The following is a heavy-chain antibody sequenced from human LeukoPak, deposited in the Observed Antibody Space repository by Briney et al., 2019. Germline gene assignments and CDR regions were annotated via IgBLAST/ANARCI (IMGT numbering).Heavy chain of an antibody. J-gene: IGHJ4*02. CDR3: GSTYYADSVKGRFTISRDNSKNTLYLQMNSLRAEDTAVYYCARGVPAVAGKVFGNYFDY. CDR1: GFPFSTTY. V-gene: IGHV3-66*01. Sequence: PGGSLKLPCPASGFPFSTTYMTWFRQPPGKGLGWVSVINTGGRPYYPDPVRGSSTTSRTISKTRLNLQMNTLTPKTRACYSGGSTYYADSVKGRFTISRDNSKNTLYLQMNSLRAEDTAVYYCARGVPAVAGKVFGNYFDYWGQGTLVTVSS. CDR2: INTGGRP. D-gene: IGHD2-15*01.